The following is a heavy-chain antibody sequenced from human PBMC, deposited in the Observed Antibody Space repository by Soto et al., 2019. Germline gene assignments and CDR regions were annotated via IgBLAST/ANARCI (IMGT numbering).Heavy chain of an antibody. J-gene: IGHJ4*02. V-gene: IGHV4-4*02. CDR1: SGSISTGNW. CDR2: IYYTGAT. Sequence: QVELQESGPRLVKSSGTLSLTCEVSSGSISTGNWWSWVRQPPGKGLEWIGEIYYTGATNYNPSLKSRFTRTIDKSKDQFSLILTSATAADTAVYYCARVFSSGSGWMYYFDFWGQGILVSVSS. CDR3: ARVFSSGSGWMYYFDF. D-gene: IGHD6-25*01.